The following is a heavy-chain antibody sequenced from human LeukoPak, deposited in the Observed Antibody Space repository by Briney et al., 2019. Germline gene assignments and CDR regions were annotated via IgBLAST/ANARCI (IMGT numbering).Heavy chain of an antibody. J-gene: IGHJ5*02. CDR1: GFTFSGSA. Sequence: GGSLRLSCAASGFTFSGSAMSWVRQAPGKGLEWVSAISGSGGHTYYADSVKGRFTISRDTSKNTLYLQMNSLRADDTAVYYCARVPYGSGSAWFDPWGQGTLATVSS. CDR2: ISGSGGHT. V-gene: IGHV3-23*01. D-gene: IGHD3-10*01. CDR3: ARVPYGSGSAWFDP.